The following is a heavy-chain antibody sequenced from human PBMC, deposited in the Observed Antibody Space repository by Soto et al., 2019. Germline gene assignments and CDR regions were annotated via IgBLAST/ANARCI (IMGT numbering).Heavy chain of an antibody. CDR3: AKENTFADY. CDR2: ISYDGSNK. J-gene: IGHJ4*02. V-gene: IGHV3-30-3*01. CDR1: GFTFSSYA. Sequence: GGSLRLSCAASGFTFSSYAMHWVRQAPGKGLEWVAVISYDGSNKYYAVSVEGRFTISRDDSKNTLYLQMNSLRAEDTAMYYCAKENTFADYWGQGTLVTVSS. D-gene: IGHD2-2*02.